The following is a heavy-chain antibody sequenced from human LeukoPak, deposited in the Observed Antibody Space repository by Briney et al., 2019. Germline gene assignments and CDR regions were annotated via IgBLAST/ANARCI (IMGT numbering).Heavy chain of an antibody. Sequence: SETLSLTCTVSGGSISSNNYYWGWIRQPPGKGLEWIGSIYYSGSTYYNPSLKSRVTISVDTSKNQFSLKLSSVTAADTAVYYCARLVGAKYNWFDPWGQGTLVTVSS. D-gene: IGHD1-26*01. J-gene: IGHJ5*02. CDR3: ARLVGAKYNWFDP. CDR2: IYYSGST. CDR1: GGSISSNNYY. V-gene: IGHV4-39*01.